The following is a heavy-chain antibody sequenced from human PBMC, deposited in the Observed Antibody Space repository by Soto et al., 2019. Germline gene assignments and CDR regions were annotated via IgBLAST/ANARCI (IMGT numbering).Heavy chain of an antibody. D-gene: IGHD5-12*01. CDR3: ARDAGRLRWTRYYHYRMDF. CDR1: GYSFTGYY. V-gene: IGHV1-2*02. CDR2: INSNSGGT. J-gene: IGHJ6*02. Sequence: VSVKVSCKPSGYSFTGYYMHWVRQAPGQGXEWMGWINSNSGGTTYGQKFQGRVTMTRDTSISTAYMELSRLRSDDTAVYYCARDAGRLRWTRYYHYRMDFWGQGSTVNVPS.